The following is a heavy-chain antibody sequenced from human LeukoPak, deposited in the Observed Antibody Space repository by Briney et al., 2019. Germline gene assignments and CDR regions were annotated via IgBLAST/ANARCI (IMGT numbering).Heavy chain of an antibody. D-gene: IGHD2-15*01. J-gene: IGHJ4*02. V-gene: IGHV1-18*01. CDR1: GYTFTSYD. CDR3: ASGYCSGGSCYSCDY. CDR2: ISAYNGNT. Sequence: GASVKVSCKASGYTFTSYDINWVRQATGQGLEWMGWISAYNGNTIYAQNLQGRVTMTTDTSTSTAYMELRSLRSDDTAVYYCASGYCSGGSCYSCDYWGQGTLVTVSS.